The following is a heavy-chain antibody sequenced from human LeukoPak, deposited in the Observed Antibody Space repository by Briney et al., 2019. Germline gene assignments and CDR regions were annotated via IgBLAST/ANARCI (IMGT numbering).Heavy chain of an antibody. CDR2: ISSSSSYT. Sequence: GGSLRLSCVVSGIPFSDYYMNWIRQAPGKGLEWIPYISSSSSYTDYADSVKGRFTISRDNAKSALYLQMNSLRLGDTAVYYCAAGTAADFWGQGTLVTVSS. CDR1: GIPFSDYY. J-gene: IGHJ4*02. CDR3: AAGTAADF. D-gene: IGHD6-13*01. V-gene: IGHV3-11*03.